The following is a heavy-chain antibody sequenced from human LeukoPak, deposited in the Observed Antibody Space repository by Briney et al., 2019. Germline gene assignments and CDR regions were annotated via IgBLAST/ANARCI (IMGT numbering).Heavy chain of an antibody. Sequence: PGGSLRLSCAASGFTFSDYYMSWVRQAPGKGLEWVANLNRDGSVKNYVDSVKGRFTISRDNAKNSLYLQMGSLRAEDTAVFYCARDTGTCRGCAFDVWGHGTMVTVSS. V-gene: IGHV3-7*01. J-gene: IGHJ3*01. CDR1: GFTFSDYY. CDR3: ARDTGTCRGCAFDV. D-gene: IGHD1-14*01. CDR2: LNRDGSVK.